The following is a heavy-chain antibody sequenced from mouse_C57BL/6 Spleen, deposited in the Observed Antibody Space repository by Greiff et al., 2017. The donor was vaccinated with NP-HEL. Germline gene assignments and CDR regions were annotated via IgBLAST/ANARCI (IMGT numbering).Heavy chain of an antibody. D-gene: IGHD2-3*01. CDR3: AKNDGYYDAMDY. V-gene: IGHV7-3*01. CDR2: IRNKANGYTT. CDR1: GFTFTDYY. J-gene: IGHJ4*01. Sequence: EVQGVESGGGLVQPGGSLSLSCAASGFTFTDYYMSWVRQPPGKALEWLGFIRNKANGYTTEYSASVKGRFTISRDNSQSILYLQMNALRAEDSATYYCAKNDGYYDAMDYWGQGTSVTVSS.